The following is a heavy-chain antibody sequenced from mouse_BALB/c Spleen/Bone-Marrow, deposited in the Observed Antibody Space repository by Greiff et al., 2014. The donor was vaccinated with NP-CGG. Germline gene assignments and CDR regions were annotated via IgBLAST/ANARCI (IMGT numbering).Heavy chain of an antibody. CDR1: GFTINDSY. J-gene: IGHJ4*01. CDR2: IDPANGNT. V-gene: IGHV14-3*02. D-gene: IGHD2-1*01. Sequence: EVQLQQSGAELVKPGASVKLSCTASGFTINDSYMHWVKQRPEQGLEWIGRIDPANGNTKFDPKFQGKATITADTSSSTAYLQLSSLTSETTADYDGAIYYGNYYAMDYWGQGTSVTVSS. CDR3: AIYYGNYYAMDY.